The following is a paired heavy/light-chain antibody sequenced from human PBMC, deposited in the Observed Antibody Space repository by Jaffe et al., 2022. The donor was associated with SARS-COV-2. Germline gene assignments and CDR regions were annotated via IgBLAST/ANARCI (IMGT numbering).Light chain of an antibody. V-gene: IGLV1-51*01. CDR2: DNN. CDR3: GTWDSSLGAWV. Sequence: QSVLTQPPSVSAAPGQKVTISCSGSSSNIGDNYVAWYQQLPGKAPKLLIYDNNKRHSGIPDQFSGSKSGTSATLGITGLQTGDEADYYCGTWDSSLGAWVFGGGTKLTVL. J-gene: IGLJ3*02. CDR1: SSNIGDNY.
Heavy chain of an antibody. J-gene: IGHJ4*02. CDR3: VRGGYYYGPDY. D-gene: IGHD3-22*01. V-gene: IGHV3-11*01. Sequence: EQLVQSGGGLVKPGGSLRLSCAASGFTFSDYYMSWIRQAPGKGLEWVSYMSGSGNNIYYADSVKGRFTISRDNAKNSLFLQMNSLRAEDTAVYYCVRGGYYYGPDYWGQGTLVTVSS. CDR1: GFTFSDYY. CDR2: MSGSGNNI.